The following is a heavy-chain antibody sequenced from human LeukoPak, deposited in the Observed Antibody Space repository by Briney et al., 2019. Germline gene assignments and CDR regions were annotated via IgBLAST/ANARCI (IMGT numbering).Heavy chain of an antibody. CDR2: IFHSGST. CDR1: GDSISNYH. CDR3: ARGTPALLDAFDI. J-gene: IGHJ3*02. Sequence: SQTPSLTCTVSGDSISNYHWSWIRQPPGKRLEWIGYIFHSGSTNYNPSLRSRVTISLDTSQNQFSLRLSSVTAADTAVYYCARGTPALLDAFDIWGQGTMVTVSS. D-gene: IGHD2-15*01. V-gene: IGHV4-59*01.